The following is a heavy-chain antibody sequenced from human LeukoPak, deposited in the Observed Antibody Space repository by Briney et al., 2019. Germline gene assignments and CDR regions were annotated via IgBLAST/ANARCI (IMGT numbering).Heavy chain of an antibody. D-gene: IGHD5-18*01. CDR1: GYTLTELS. Sequence: ASVKVSYKVSGYTLTELSMHWVRQAPGKGLEWMGGFDPEDGETIYAQKFQGRVTMTEDTSTDTAYMELSSLRSEDTAVYYCATPAGNSYGNYYFDYWGQGTLVTVSS. CDR2: FDPEDGET. V-gene: IGHV1-24*01. CDR3: ATPAGNSYGNYYFDY. J-gene: IGHJ4*02.